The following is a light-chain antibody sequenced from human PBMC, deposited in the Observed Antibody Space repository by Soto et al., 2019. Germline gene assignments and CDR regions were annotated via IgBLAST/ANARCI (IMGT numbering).Light chain of an antibody. CDR3: LSYTSANTRV. Sequence: QSVLTQPASVSGSPGQSITISCTGTSSDVGGYKYVSWYQHHPGKAPKLMIYEVSNRPSGVSNRFSGSKSGNTASLTISGLQAEDEADYYCLSYTSANTRVFGGGNKLTVL. CDR2: EVS. CDR1: SSDVGGYKY. J-gene: IGLJ3*02. V-gene: IGLV2-14*01.